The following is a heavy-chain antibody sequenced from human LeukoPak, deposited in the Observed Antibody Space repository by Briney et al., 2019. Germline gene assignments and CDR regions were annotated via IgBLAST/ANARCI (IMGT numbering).Heavy chain of an antibody. CDR2: IYYSGST. D-gene: IGHD2-2*02. V-gene: IGHV4-30-4*08. J-gene: IGHJ4*02. CDR1: GGSINSGDYY. CDR3: ARERCSSTSCYIDY. Sequence: SETLSLTCTVSGGSINSGDYYWSWIRQPPGKGLEWIGYIYYSGSTYYNPSLKSRVTISVDTSKNQFSLKLSSVTAADTAVYYCARERCSSTSCYIDYWGQGTLVTVSS.